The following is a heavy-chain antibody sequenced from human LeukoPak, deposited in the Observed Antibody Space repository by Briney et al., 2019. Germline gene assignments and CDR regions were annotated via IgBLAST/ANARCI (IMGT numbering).Heavy chain of an antibody. V-gene: IGHV3-30*04. Sequence: GRSLRLSCAAFGFTFSSYAMHWVRQAPGKGLEWVAVISYDGSNKYYADSVKGRFTISRDNSKNTLYLQMNSLRAEDTAVYYCARDGCSSTSCYVPPPYWGQGTLVTVSS. CDR1: GFTFSSYA. J-gene: IGHJ4*02. CDR3: ARDGCSSTSCYVPPPY. D-gene: IGHD2-2*01. CDR2: ISYDGSNK.